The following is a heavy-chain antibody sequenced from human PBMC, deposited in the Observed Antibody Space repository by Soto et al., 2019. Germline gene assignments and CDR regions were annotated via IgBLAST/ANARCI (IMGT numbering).Heavy chain of an antibody. CDR2: IYHSGST. Sequence: SETLSLTCAVSGYSISSGYYWGWIRQPPGKGLEWIGSIYHSGSTYYNPSLKSRVTISVDTSKNQFSLKLSSVTAADTAVYYCARVYGRDGYNHPDYWGQGTLVTVSS. V-gene: IGHV4-38-2*01. CDR1: GYSISSGYY. CDR3: ARVYGRDGYNHPDY. D-gene: IGHD5-12*01. J-gene: IGHJ4*02.